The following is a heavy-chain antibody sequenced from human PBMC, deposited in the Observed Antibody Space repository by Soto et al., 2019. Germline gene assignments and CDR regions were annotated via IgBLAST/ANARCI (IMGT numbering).Heavy chain of an antibody. CDR1: GGSISSYY. CDR3: ARQSSLAFWSGLAFDY. D-gene: IGHD3-3*01. J-gene: IGHJ4*02. V-gene: IGHV4-59*08. CDR2: IYYSGST. Sequence: SETLSLTCTVSGGSISSYYWSWIRQPPGKGLEWIGYIYYSGSTNYNPSLKSRVTISVDTSKNQFSLKLSSVTAADTAVYYCARQSSLAFWSGLAFDYWGQGTLVTVSS.